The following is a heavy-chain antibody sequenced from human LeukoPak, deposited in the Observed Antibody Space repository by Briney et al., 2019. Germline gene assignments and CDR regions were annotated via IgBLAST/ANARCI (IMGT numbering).Heavy chain of an antibody. J-gene: IGHJ6*02. CDR1: GASHGAHY. V-gene: IGHV4-59*11. CDR3: ARGQEGLEV. Sequence: SETLSHTCSVSGASHGAHYGSGTRERPGGGVRWLSYVRSSGTINYNRPVMSRVTISVDSSKNQLSLRLSSVTAADTAVYFCARGQEGLEVWGQGATVTVSS. CDR2: VRSSGTI.